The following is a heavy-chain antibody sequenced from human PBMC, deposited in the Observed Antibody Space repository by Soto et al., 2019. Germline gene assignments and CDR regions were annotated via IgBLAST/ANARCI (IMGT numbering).Heavy chain of an antibody. CDR3: ARSRITMVRGEYYFDY. CDR2: MNPNSGNT. D-gene: IGHD3-10*01. J-gene: IGHJ4*02. CDR1: GYTFTSYD. V-gene: IGHV1-8*01. Sequence: QVQLVQSGAEVKKPGASVKVSCKAFGYTFTSYDINWVRQATGQGLERMGWMNPNSGNTGYAQKFQGRVTMTRNTSISTAYMELSSLRSEDTAVYYCARSRITMVRGEYYFDYWGQGTLVTVSS.